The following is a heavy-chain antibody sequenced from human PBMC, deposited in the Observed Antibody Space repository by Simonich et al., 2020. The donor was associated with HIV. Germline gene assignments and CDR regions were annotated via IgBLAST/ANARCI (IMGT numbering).Heavy chain of an antibody. Sequence: QVQLQQWGAGLLKPSETLSLTCAVYGGSFSAYYWSWIRQPPGKGLGWIGEINHSGSTNYNAYLKSRVTISVDSSKNRFSLKLSSVTAADAAVYYCARGSNPKERDHDSFDIWGQGTMVTVSS. V-gene: IGHV4-34*01. D-gene: IGHD1-1*01. CDR3: ARGSNPKERDHDSFDI. CDR1: GGSFSAYY. CDR2: INHSGST. J-gene: IGHJ3*02.